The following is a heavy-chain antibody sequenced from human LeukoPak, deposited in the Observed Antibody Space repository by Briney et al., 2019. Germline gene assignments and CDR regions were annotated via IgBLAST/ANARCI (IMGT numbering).Heavy chain of an antibody. CDR2: IRYDGSGK. J-gene: IGHJ4*02. D-gene: IGHD6-13*01. CDR3: AKVASIAAAGEFGS. Sequence: PGGSLRLSCAASRFTFSSSTMNWVRQAPGKGLEWVAFIRYDGSGKYYGDSVKGRFTISRDISKNTLHLQMNSLRAEDTAVYYCAKVASIAAAGEFGSWGQGTLVTVSS. V-gene: IGHV3-30*02. CDR1: RFTFSSST.